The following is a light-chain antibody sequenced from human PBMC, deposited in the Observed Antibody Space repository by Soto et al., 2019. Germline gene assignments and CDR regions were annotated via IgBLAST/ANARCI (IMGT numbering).Light chain of an antibody. CDR2: DVT. Sequence: QSALTQPRSVSGSPGQSVTISCTGTSTDVGDYHYVSWYQQHPGKVPQLVIYDVTKRPSGVPDRFSGSKSGSTASLTISGLQTEDEADYYCCSYAGSYRLYVFGPGTKVTVL. CDR1: STDVGDYHY. V-gene: IGLV2-11*01. J-gene: IGLJ1*01. CDR3: CSYAGSYRLYV.